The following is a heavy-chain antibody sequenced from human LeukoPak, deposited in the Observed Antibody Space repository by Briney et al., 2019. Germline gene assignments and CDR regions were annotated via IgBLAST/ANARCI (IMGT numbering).Heavy chain of an antibody. J-gene: IGHJ4*02. CDR3: ARHGAGGVLDS. CDR1: GGSISSYY. D-gene: IGHD3-16*01. Sequence: SETLSLTCTVSGGSISSYYWSWTRQPPGKGLEWIGHMSYSGSTSYNPSLKSRVTMSVDTSKNQFSLKLTSTTAADTAVYYCARHGAGGVLDSWGQGTLVTAAS. V-gene: IGHV4-59*08. CDR2: MSYSGST.